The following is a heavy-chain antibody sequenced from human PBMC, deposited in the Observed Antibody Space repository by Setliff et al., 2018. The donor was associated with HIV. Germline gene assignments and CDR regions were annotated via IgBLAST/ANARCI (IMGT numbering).Heavy chain of an antibody. D-gene: IGHD1-26*01. Sequence: PSETLSLTCSVFGGSISTYSYYWGWVRQPPGMGLECIGSIYHTANTHYSPSLETRVAIFVDTSKNQFSLRLSSVTAADSAMYYCVRHDPPNSGRFYFDLWGRGTLVTVS. V-gene: IGHV4-39*01. CDR2: IYHTANT. J-gene: IGHJ4*01. CDR3: VRHDPPNSGRFYFDL. CDR1: GGSISTYSYY.